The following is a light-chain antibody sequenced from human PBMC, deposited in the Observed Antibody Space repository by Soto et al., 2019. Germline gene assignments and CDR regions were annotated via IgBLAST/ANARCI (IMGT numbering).Light chain of an antibody. Sequence: EIGLTQSPATLSLSPGERATLTCRASQSVSNFLAWYQHKPGQAPRLLIYDASIRATGVPARFSGSGSGTDFSLTISSLEPEDFAIYYCQQRSIWPPWTFGQGTKV. V-gene: IGKV3-11*01. CDR2: DAS. J-gene: IGKJ1*01. CDR3: QQRSIWPPWT. CDR1: QSVSNF.